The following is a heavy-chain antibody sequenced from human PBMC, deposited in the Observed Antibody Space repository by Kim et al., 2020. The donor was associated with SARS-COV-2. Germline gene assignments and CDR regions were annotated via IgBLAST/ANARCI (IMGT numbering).Heavy chain of an antibody. V-gene: IGHV4-34*01. CDR1: GGSFSGYY. CDR2: INHSGST. Sequence: SETLSLTCAVYGGSFSGYYWSWIRQPPGKGLEWIGEINHSGSTNYNPSLKSRVTISVDTSKNQFSLKLSSVTAADTAVYYCASGLAVAGTRYYYYYGMYICGERNPVTVSS. D-gene: IGHD6-19*01. J-gene: IGHJ6*02. CDR3: ASGLAVAGTRYYYYYGMYI.